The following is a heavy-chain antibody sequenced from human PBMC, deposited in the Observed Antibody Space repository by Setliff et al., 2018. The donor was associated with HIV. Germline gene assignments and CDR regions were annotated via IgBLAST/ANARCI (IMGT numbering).Heavy chain of an antibody. V-gene: IGHV3-7*05. J-gene: IGHJ6*03. D-gene: IGHD5-18*01. CDR3: VRVAYEYIYGYNNYYYMDV. CDR2: LHQDGINE. Sequence: GGSLSLSCAASGFIFNDYWMIWVRQPPGRGLEWVATLHQDGINEYYVDSVRGRFTISRDNARNSLSLQMNSLGADDTAVYYCVRVAYEYIYGYNNYYYMDVWGKGTTVTVSS. CDR1: GFIFNDYW.